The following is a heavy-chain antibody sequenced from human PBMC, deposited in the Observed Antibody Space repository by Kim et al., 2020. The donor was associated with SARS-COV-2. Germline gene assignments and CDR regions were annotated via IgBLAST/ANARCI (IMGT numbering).Heavy chain of an antibody. D-gene: IGHD1-1*01. CDR2: ISYDGSNK. CDR1: GFTFSSYG. J-gene: IGHJ6*02. Sequence: GGSLRLSCAASGFTFSSYGMHWVRQAPGKGLEWVAVISYDGSNKYYADSVKGRFTISRDNSKNTLYLQMNSLRAEDTAVYYCAKALGPVQSADYYYGMDVWGQGTTVTVSS. CDR3: AKALGPVQSADYYYGMDV. V-gene: IGHV3-30*18.